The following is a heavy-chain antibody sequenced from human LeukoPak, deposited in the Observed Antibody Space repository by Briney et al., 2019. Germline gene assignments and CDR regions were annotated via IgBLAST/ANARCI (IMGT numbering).Heavy chain of an antibody. CDR2: ISSSGSTI. J-gene: IGHJ4*02. V-gene: IGHV3-48*03. CDR3: GVGTRGPAGRYFDY. CDR1: GFTFSSYE. Sequence: GGSLRLSCAASGFTFSSYEMNWVRQAPGKGLEWISYISSSGSTIYYADSVKGRFTISRDNSKNTLYLQMNSLRAEDTAVYYCGVGTRGPAGRYFDYWGQGTLVTVSS. D-gene: IGHD2-21*02.